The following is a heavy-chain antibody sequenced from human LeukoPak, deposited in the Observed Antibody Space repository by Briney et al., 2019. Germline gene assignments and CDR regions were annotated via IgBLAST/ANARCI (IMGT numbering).Heavy chain of an antibody. V-gene: IGHV3-23*01. CDR3: EKEGFGELLGCFDS. D-gene: IGHD3-10*01. Sequence: GGSLRLSCAASGFTFSSYAMSWVRQAPGKGLEWVSAISGSGGSTYYADSVKGRFTISRDNSKNTLYLQRNSLRAEDTAVYYWEKEGFGELLGCFDSWGQGAPVSLSS. J-gene: IGHJ4*02. CDR2: ISGSGGST. CDR1: GFTFSSYA.